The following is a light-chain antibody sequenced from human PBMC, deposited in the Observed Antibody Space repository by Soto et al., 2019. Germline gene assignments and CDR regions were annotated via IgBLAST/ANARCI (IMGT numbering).Light chain of an antibody. J-gene: IGKJ5*01. CDR3: QLGT. Sequence: EIVMTQSPATLSVSPGERATLSCRASQSVSSNLAWYQQKPGQAPRLLIYGASTRATGIPARFSGSGSGTEFTLTISSLQSEDFAVYYCQLGTFGQGTRLEI. CDR1: QSVSSN. CDR2: GAS. V-gene: IGKV3-15*01.